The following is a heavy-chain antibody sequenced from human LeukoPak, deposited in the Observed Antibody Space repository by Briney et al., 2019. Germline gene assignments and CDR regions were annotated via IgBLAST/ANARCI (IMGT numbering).Heavy chain of an antibody. V-gene: IGHV4-4*02. CDR2: IYHSGST. Sequence: KPSGTLSLTCAVSGGSISSSNWWSWVRQPPGKGLEWIGEIYHSGSTNYNPSLKSRVTISVDTSKNQFSLKLSSVTAADTAVYYCARHSHIVVVPAAIRGALGYWGQGTLVTVSS. D-gene: IGHD2-2*02. J-gene: IGHJ4*02. CDR1: GGSISSSNW. CDR3: ARHSHIVVVPAAIRGALGY.